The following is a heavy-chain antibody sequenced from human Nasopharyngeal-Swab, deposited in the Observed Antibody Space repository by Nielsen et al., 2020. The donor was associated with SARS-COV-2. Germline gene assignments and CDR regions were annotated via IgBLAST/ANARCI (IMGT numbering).Heavy chain of an antibody. J-gene: IGHJ4*02. CDR1: GFTFGNYW. D-gene: IGHD1-20*01. CDR2: IKEDGSEK. Sequence: GESLKISCAASGFTFGNYWMSWVRQAPGKRLEWVANIKEDGSEKDYVDSVKGRFTISRYNIKNSLYLQMNSLRVEDTAVYFCARLPRNNWRLDSWGQGILVTVSP. CDR3: ARLPRNNWRLDS. V-gene: IGHV3-7*03.